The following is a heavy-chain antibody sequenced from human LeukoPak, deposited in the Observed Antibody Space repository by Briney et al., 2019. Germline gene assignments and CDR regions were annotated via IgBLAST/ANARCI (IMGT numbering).Heavy chain of an antibody. J-gene: IGHJ4*02. Sequence: SETLSLTCTVSGGSISIGSYYWGWIRQPLGKGLEWIGSIYYSGSTYYNPSLKSRVTISVDTSKNQFSLRVSSVTAADTAVYYCARVMTTVTGGRALDYWGQGTLVTVSS. V-gene: IGHV4-39*07. CDR1: GGSISIGSYY. D-gene: IGHD4-17*01. CDR3: ARVMTTVTGGRALDY. CDR2: IYYSGST.